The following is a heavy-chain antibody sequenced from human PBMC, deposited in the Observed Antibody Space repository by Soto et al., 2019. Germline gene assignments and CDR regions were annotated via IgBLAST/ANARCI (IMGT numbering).Heavy chain of an antibody. D-gene: IGHD2-2*01. Sequence: QLQLQESGPGLVKPSETLSLTCTVSGGSISSSSYYWGWIRQPPGKGLEWIGSIYYSGSTYYNPSLKSRVTISVNTSKNQFSLKLSSVTAAATAVYYCARLNYQLLQYYFDYWGQGTLVTVSS. CDR3: ARLNYQLLQYYFDY. CDR2: IYYSGST. V-gene: IGHV4-39*01. J-gene: IGHJ4*02. CDR1: GGSISSSSYY.